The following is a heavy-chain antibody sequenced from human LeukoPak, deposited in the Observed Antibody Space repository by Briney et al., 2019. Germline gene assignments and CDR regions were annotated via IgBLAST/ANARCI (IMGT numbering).Heavy chain of an antibody. Sequence: GGSLRLFCTASGFTLGDYAMSWVRQAPGKGLEWVGFIRSKAFGGTTEYAASVKGRFTISRDDPKSIAYLQMNSLKTEDTAVYYCTRGGLIVGLDYWGQGTLVTVSS. CDR3: TRGGLIVGLDY. J-gene: IGHJ4*02. V-gene: IGHV3-49*04. CDR1: GFTLGDYA. CDR2: IRSKAFGGTT. D-gene: IGHD2-21*01.